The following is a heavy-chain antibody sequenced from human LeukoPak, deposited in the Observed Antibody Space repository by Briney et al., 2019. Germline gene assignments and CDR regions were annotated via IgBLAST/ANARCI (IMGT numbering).Heavy chain of an antibody. CDR3: ARDYLGVSYSFDP. J-gene: IGHJ5*02. D-gene: IGHD2-21*01. CDR2: INPNSGGT. Sequence: GASVKVSCKASGYTFTGYYMHWVRQAPGQGLEWMGWINPNSGGTNYAQKFQGRVTMTRDTSISTAYMELSRLRSDDTAVYYCARDYLGVSYSFDPWGQGTLVTVSS. V-gene: IGHV1-2*02. CDR1: GYTFTGYY.